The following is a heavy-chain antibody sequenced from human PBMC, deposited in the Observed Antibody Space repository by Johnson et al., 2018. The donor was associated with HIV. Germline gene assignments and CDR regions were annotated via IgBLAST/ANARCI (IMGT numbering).Heavy chain of an antibody. CDR2: INWNGGRT. CDR3: TSQRKYSHHGPSAFDI. J-gene: IGHJ3*02. D-gene: IGHD5-18*01. V-gene: IGHV3-20*04. Sequence: EVQLLESVGGLVQPGGSLRLSCAASGFTFNSYAMNWVRQAPGKGLEWVSGINWNGGRTGYVDSVKGRFTISRDNAQNSLYLQMNSLKTEDTAVYYCTSQRKYSHHGPSAFDIWGQGTMVIVSA. CDR1: GFTFNSYA.